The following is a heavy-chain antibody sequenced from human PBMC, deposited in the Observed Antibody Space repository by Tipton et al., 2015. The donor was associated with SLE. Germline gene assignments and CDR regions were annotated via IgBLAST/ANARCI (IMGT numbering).Heavy chain of an antibody. CDR1: GDSTRNSY. D-gene: IGHD3-10*01. CDR2: IFPGGAT. Sequence: TLSLTCTVSGDSTRNSYWARFRQSPGKGREWVGYIFPGGATDYNPPPKSRATISVDTSKNQFSLKINSVTAADTAIYYCSTMGFTLWNSFDPWGQGTLVTVSS. CDR3: STMGFTLWNSFDP. V-gene: IGHV4-4*08. J-gene: IGHJ5*02.